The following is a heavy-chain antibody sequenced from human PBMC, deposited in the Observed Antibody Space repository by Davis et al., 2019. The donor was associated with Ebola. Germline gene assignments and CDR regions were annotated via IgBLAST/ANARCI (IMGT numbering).Heavy chain of an antibody. CDR3: ARDSSWGFEYSSSSFTY. D-gene: IGHD6-6*01. V-gene: IGHV3-7*03. Sequence: GESLKISCAASGFTFSSYWMSWVRQAPGKGLEWLANIKEDGSEKYYVDSVKGRFTISRDNAKNSLYLQMNSLRAEDTAVYYCARDSSWGFEYSSSSFTYWGQGTLVTVSS. CDR2: IKEDGSEK. CDR1: GFTFSSYW. J-gene: IGHJ4*02.